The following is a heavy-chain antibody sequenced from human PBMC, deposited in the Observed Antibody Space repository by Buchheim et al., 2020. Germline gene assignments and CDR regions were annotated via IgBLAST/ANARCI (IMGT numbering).Heavy chain of an antibody. V-gene: IGHV4-59*01. J-gene: IGHJ5*02. Sequence: QVQLQESGPGLVKPSETLSLTCTVSGGSISGYYWNWIRQPPGKGLEWIGYIYSSGSTNYNPSLKSRVTISADSSRHHFPMRLSSVTAADTAVYYCAAGRNWFDPWGQGTL. D-gene: IGHD1-26*01. CDR1: GGSISGYY. CDR2: IYSSGST. CDR3: AAGRNWFDP.